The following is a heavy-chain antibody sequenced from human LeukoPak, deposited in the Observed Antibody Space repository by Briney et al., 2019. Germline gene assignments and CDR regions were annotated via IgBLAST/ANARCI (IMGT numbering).Heavy chain of an antibody. J-gene: IGHJ4*02. D-gene: IGHD5-18*01. CDR1: GFTFSSYS. V-gene: IGHV3-48*04. Sequence: GGSLRLSCAASGFTFSSYSMNRVRQAPGKVLEWVSYISSSGSTTDYAFSVKGRFTISRDNAKNSLYLQMVSLRAEDRAVYYCARLRGYSYGYGDYWGQGTLVTVSS. CDR3: ARLRGYSYGYGDY. CDR2: ISSSGSTT.